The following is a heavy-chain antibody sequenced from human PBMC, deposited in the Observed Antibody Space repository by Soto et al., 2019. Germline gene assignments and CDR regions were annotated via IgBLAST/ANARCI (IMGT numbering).Heavy chain of an antibody. CDR2: ISSSSSTI. CDR3: AREARYSGSDYFDY. Sequence: GGSLRLSCGASGFTFSSYSMNWVRQAPGKGLEWISYISSSSSTIFYADSVKGRFTISRDNDKNSLYLQMNNLRDEDTAVYFCAREARYSGSDYFDYWGQGTLVTVSS. CDR1: GFTFSSYS. D-gene: IGHD5-12*01. J-gene: IGHJ4*02. V-gene: IGHV3-48*02.